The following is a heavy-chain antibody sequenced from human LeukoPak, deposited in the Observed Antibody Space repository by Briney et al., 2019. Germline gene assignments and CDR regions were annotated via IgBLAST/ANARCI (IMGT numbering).Heavy chain of an antibody. J-gene: IGHJ6*03. D-gene: IGHD2-2*01. Sequence: GGSLRLSCAASGFTFSSYSMNWVRQAPGKGLEWVSSISSSSSYIYYADSVKGRSTISRDNAKNSLYLQMNSLRAEDTAVYYCARDHLVVVPAAKMQYYYYYMDVWGKGTTVTVSS. CDR2: ISSSSSYI. V-gene: IGHV3-21*01. CDR1: GFTFSSYS. CDR3: ARDHLVVVPAAKMQYYYYYMDV.